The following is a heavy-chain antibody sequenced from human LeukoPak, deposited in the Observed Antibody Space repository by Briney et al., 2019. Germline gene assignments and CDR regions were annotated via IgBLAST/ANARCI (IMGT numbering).Heavy chain of an antibody. V-gene: IGHV3-7*01. CDR1: GFTFNTYY. J-gene: IGHJ4*02. CDR3: ARERYCTSATCYVGVPFDS. CDR2: IKQDGSEN. Sequence: GGSLILSCAASGFTFNTYYMTWVRQAPGKGLEWVAGIKQDGSENYYMDSVKGRFTISRDNSRNSLYLQMNSLRAEDTAVYFCARERYCTSATCYVGVPFDSWGQGTLVTVSS. D-gene: IGHD2-2*01.